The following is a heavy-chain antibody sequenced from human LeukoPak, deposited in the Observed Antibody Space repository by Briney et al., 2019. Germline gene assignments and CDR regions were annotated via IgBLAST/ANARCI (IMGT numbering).Heavy chain of an antibody. CDR2: ISTSGST. Sequence: SQTLSLTCTVSGGSISSGSYYWSWIRQPAGKGVEWIGRISTSGSTNYNPSLKSPVTISVDTTKYQFSLKLSSVAAADTAVYYCARGGLLRDIDYWGRGTLVTVSS. J-gene: IGHJ4*02. CDR1: GGSISSGSYY. V-gene: IGHV4-61*02. D-gene: IGHD1-26*01. CDR3: ARGGLLRDIDY.